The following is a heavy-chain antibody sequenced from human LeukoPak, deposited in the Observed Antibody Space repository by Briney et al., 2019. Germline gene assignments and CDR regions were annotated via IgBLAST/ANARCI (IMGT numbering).Heavy chain of an antibody. Sequence: PSETLSLTCSVSSGSISTYYWSWIRQPPGKGVEWIGYIYYSGRTRYNPSLKSRVTISVDTSKNQFSLKLSSVTAADTAVYYCARGLQFFDPWGQGTLVTVSS. J-gene: IGHJ5*02. V-gene: IGHV4-59*01. CDR2: IYYSGRT. CDR1: SGSISTYY. CDR3: ARGLQFFDP. D-gene: IGHD5-24*01.